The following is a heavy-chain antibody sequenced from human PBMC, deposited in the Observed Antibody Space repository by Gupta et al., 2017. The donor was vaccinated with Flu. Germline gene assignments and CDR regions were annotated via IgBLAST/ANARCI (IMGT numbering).Heavy chain of an antibody. J-gene: IGHJ4*02. CDR2: INSVNGNT. V-gene: IGHV1-3*01. D-gene: IGHD2-8*01. CDR3: ARGAAYCSNGVCSWGYYFEH. CDR1: GSQYTFNKYA. Sequence: QVQLVQSGAEVKKPGASVKVSCKASGSQYTFNKYAMNWVRQAPGQRLEWMGWINSVNGNTKYSQKFQGRVTITSDTSASTAYMELSSLRFEDTAVYYCARGAAYCSNGVCSWGYYFEHWGQGALVTVSS.